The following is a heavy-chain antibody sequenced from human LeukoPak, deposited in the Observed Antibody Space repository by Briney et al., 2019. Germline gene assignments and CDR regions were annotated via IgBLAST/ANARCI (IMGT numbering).Heavy chain of an antibody. J-gene: IGHJ4*02. D-gene: IGHD6-13*01. CDR3: ARLNSSSWYFDY. CDR1: GGSISSGSYY. CDR2: IYHSGST. Sequence: SETLSLTCTVSGGSISSGSYYWSWIRQPPGKGLEWIGYIYHSGSTYYNPSLKSRVTISVDRSKNQFSLKLSSVTAADTAVYYCARLNSSSWYFDYWGQGTLVTVSS. V-gene: IGHV4-30-2*01.